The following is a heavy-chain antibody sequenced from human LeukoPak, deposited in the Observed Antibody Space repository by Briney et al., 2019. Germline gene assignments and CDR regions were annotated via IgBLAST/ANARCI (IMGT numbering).Heavy chain of an antibody. J-gene: IGHJ4*02. CDR3: AREDRLGHFDY. CDR2: TYYRSNWFN. V-gene: IGHV6-1*01. Sequence: SQTLSHTCAISGDSVSSNSVAWNWIRQSPSRGLEWLGRTYYRSNWFNDYTVSLKGRVTINPDTSKNQFSLQLNSVTPEDTAVYYCAREDRLGHFDYWGQGTLVTVSS. CDR1: GDSVSSNSVA.